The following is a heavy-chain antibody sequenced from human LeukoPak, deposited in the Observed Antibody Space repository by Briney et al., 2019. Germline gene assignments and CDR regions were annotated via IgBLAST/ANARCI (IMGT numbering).Heavy chain of an antibody. V-gene: IGHV3-7*01. CDR1: GFTFSTYG. J-gene: IGHJ4*02. CDR2: IKEDGSEK. D-gene: IGHD5-18*01. CDR3: AKEIRRGYSYGYLGFDY. Sequence: GGSLRLSCAASGFTFSTYGMHWVRQAPGKGLEWVANIKEDGSEKYYVDSVRGRFTISRDNSKNTLYLQMNSLRAEDTAVYYCAKEIRRGYSYGYLGFDYWGQGTLVTVSS.